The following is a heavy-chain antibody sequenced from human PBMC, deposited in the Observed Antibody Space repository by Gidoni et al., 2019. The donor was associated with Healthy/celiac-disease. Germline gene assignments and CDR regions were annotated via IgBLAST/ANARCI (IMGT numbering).Heavy chain of an antibody. D-gene: IGHD4-17*01. CDR3: ARDPTVTTSRSYYYYYYYMDV. J-gene: IGHJ6*03. CDR2: ISSSSSYI. Sequence: EVQLVESGGGLVKPGGSLRLSCAASGFTFSSYSMNWVRQAPGKGLEWVSSISSSSSYIYYADSVKGRFTSSRDNAKNSLYLQMNSRRAEDTAVYYCARDPTVTTSRSYYYYYYYMDVWGKGTTVAVSS. V-gene: IGHV3-21*01. CDR1: GFTFSSYS.